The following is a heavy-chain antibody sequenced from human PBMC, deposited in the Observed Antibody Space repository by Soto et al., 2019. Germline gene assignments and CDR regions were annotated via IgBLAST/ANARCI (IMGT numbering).Heavy chain of an antibody. D-gene: IGHD3-16*01. V-gene: IGHV4-30-4*01. J-gene: IGHJ6*02. Sequence: SETLSLTCTVSGGSISSGDSYWSWIRQSPGKGLEWIGYTYYSGSPFYNPSLASRVTISVDTSKNQFSLKPNSVTAADTAVYYCAREGAASYSYYYGTDVWGQGTTVTVSS. CDR2: TYYSGSP. CDR1: GGSISSGDSY. CDR3: AREGAASYSYYYGTDV.